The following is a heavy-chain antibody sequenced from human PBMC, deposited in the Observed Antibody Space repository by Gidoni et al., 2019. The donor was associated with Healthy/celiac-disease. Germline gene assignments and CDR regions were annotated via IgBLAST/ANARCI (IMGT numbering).Heavy chain of an antibody. D-gene: IGHD3-3*01. CDR1: GGSISSSSYY. CDR2: IYYSGST. J-gene: IGHJ6*02. V-gene: IGHV4-39*01. Sequence: QLQLQESGPGLVKPSETLSLTCTVSGGSISSSSYYWGWIRQPPGKGLEWIGSIYYSGSTYYNPSLKSRVTISVDTSKNQFSLKLSSVTAADTAVYYCASPARNYDFWSGYQFRYYYYGMDVWGQGTTVTVSS. CDR3: ASPARNYDFWSGYQFRYYYYGMDV.